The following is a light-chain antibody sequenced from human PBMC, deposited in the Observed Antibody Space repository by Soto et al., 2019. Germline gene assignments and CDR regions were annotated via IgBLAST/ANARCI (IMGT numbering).Light chain of an antibody. CDR3: QQYNNWPYT. CDR1: QSVSSN. CDR2: GAS. J-gene: IGKJ2*01. Sequence: EMVMTQSPATPSVSPGERATLSCRASQSVSSNLAWYQQQPGQAPKFLIFGASTRATGVPARFSGSGSGTEFTLTISSLQSEDFAVYYCQQYNNWPYTFGQGTKLEIK. V-gene: IGKV3-15*01.